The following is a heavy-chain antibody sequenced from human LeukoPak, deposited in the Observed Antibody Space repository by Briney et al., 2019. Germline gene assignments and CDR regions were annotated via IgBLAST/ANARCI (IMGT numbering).Heavy chain of an antibody. Sequence: SETLSLTCTVSGGSISSYYWSWIRQPPGKGLEWIGYIYYSGSTNYNPSLKSRVTISVDTSKNQFSLKLSSVTAAHTAVYYCAMASGALWFGGPFDYWGQGTLVTVSS. D-gene: IGHD3-10*01. CDR1: GGSISSYY. CDR3: AMASGALWFGGPFDY. CDR2: IYYSGST. J-gene: IGHJ4*02. V-gene: IGHV4-59*01.